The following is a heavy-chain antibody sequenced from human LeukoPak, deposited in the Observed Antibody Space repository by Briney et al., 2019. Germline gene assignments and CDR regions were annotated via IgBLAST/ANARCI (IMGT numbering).Heavy chain of an antibody. CDR3: ARDGPAAGLYFDY. J-gene: IGHJ4*02. Sequence: GGPLRLSCAASGFTFSSYWMSWVRQAPGKGLEWVASIKQDGSEKYYVDAVQGRFTISRDNAKNSLYLQMNSLRAEDTAVYYCARDGPAAGLYFDYWGQGMLVTVSS. CDR1: GFTFSSYW. D-gene: IGHD6-13*01. V-gene: IGHV3-7*03. CDR2: IKQDGSEK.